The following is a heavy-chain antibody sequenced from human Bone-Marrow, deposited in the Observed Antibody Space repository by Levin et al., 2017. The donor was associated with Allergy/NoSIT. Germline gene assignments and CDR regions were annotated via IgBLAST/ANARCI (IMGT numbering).Heavy chain of an antibody. D-gene: IGHD3-3*02. CDR1: GFTFRNYA. J-gene: IGHJ6*02. CDR2: ISGGSDIT. V-gene: IGHV3-23*01. CDR3: VKGSHLNDTYYYYGMDV. Sequence: GGSLRLSCSTSGFTFRNYAMHWVRQAPGKGLEWVSGISGGSDITHYSHSVKGRFTSSRDSSKNTLYLQMNSLRHEDTAVYFCVKGSHLNDTYYYYGMDVWGQGTTVTVSS.